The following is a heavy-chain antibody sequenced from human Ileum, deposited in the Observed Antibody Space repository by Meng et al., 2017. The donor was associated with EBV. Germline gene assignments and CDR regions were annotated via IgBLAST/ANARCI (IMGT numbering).Heavy chain of an antibody. CDR2: IYYSGST. V-gene: IGHV4-59*01. D-gene: IGHD3-22*01. CDR1: SGCNSNYY. J-gene: IGHJ4*02. Sequence: GPRLRKPDDALALTCLVSSGCNSNYYWSCIQTPPVKGLEWVGYIYYSGSTNNNPSLKSRVNIAVDTSKNQFSLKLSFVTAANTAVYCCAWCDSSGYYYLYWGQGTLVTVSS. CDR3: AWCDSSGYYYLY.